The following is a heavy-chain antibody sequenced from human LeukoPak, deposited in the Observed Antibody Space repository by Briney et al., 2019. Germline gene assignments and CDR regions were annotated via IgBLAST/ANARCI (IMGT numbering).Heavy chain of an antibody. CDR1: GGSITNNGRY. CDR2: IYHTGAT. J-gene: IGHJ4*02. Sequence: SETLSLTCTVSGGSITNNGRYWAWIRQPPGKGLEWIGTIYHTGATYYNPSPKSRVTISVDTSKNQFSPNLSSVTAADTAVYYCARTASGYYLYYFDYWGQGTLVTVSS. D-gene: IGHD3-22*01. CDR3: ARTASGYYLYYFDY. V-gene: IGHV4-39*07.